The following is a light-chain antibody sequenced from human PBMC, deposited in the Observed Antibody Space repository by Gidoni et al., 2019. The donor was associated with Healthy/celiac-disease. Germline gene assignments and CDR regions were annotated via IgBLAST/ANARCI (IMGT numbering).Light chain of an antibody. V-gene: IGKV3-20*01. CDR3: QQYGSSPYT. CDR1: QSVSSSY. J-gene: IGKJ2*01. Sequence: EIVLTQSPGTLSLSPGERATLSCRASQSVSSSYLAWYQQKPGQAPRLLIYVASSRATCIPDRFSGSGSGTDFTLTISRLEPEDFAVYYCQQYGSSPYTFGQGTKLEIK. CDR2: VAS.